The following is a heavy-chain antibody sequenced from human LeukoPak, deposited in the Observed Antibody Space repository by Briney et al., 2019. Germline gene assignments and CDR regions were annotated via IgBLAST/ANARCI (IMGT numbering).Heavy chain of an antibody. CDR3: ARELGAT. V-gene: IGHV4-61*02. CDR1: GGSISSGGYF. CDR2: IYTSGST. J-gene: IGHJ5*02. Sequence: SETLSLTCTVSGGSISSGGYFWSWIRQPAGKGLEWIGRIYTSGSTNYNPSLKSRVTMSVDTSKNQFSLKLSSVTAADTAVYYCARELGATLGQGTLVTVSS. D-gene: IGHD3-16*01.